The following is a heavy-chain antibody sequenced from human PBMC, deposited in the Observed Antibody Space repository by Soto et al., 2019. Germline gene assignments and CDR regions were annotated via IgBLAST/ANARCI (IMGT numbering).Heavy chain of an antibody. D-gene: IGHD1-26*01. J-gene: IGHJ4*02. V-gene: IGHV3-21*01. CDR1: GFTFSSYS. CDR3: ARDYTWELLHPVPIDY. Sequence: GGSLRLSCAASGFTFSSYSMNWVRQAPGKGLEWVSSISSSSSYIYYADSVKGRFTISRDNAKNSLYLQMNSLRAEDTAVYYCARDYTWELLHPVPIDYWGQGTLVTVSS. CDR2: ISSSSSYI.